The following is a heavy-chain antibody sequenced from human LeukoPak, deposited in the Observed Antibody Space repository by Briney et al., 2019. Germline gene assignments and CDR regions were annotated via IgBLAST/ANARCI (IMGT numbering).Heavy chain of an antibody. Sequence: GGSLRLSCAASGFTFSDYYMSWVRQAPGKGLEWVSAISGNGGTTHYADSVKGRFTISRDNSKNTLYLQINTLRAEDTAVYYCARELPQFDPWGQGTLVTVSS. V-gene: IGHV3-23*01. CDR3: ARELPQFDP. J-gene: IGHJ5*02. D-gene: IGHD1-14*01. CDR1: GFTFSDYY. CDR2: ISGNGGTT.